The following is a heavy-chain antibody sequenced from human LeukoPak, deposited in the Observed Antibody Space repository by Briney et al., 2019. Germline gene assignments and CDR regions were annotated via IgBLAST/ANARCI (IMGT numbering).Heavy chain of an antibody. J-gene: IGHJ4*02. CDR3: ARQLPYSSSAYYLAPFDY. CDR1: GASICIYW. CDR2: MYYAGST. D-gene: IGHD3-22*01. Sequence: SDTVSLTRTVSGASICIYWWGWVREPPEKALVWCGYMYYAGSTNYTPSLKRGAIMSVDTSNSHFYQKLTSVAAADTAVYCCARQLPYSSSAYYLAPFDYWGQGTLVTVSS. V-gene: IGHV4-59*08.